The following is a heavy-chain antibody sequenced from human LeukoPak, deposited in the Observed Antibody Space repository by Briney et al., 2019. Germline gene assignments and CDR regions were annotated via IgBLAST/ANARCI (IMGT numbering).Heavy chain of an antibody. V-gene: IGHV3-21*01. J-gene: IGHJ4*02. CDR3: ARGYQRWLQSIPDY. CDR1: GFSFSSYS. Sequence: GGSVRLSCGASGFSFSSYSMNWVHQAPGKGLEWVSSISSSSSYIYYADSVKGRFTISRDIAKNSLYLQMNSLRAEDTAVYYCARGYQRWLQSIPDYWGQGTLVTVSS. CDR2: ISSSSSYI. D-gene: IGHD5-24*01.